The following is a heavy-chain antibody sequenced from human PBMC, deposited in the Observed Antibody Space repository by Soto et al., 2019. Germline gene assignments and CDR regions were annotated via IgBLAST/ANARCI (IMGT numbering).Heavy chain of an antibody. D-gene: IGHD6-13*01. Sequence: GXSVKVSGKASRYDFSNYGISWVRQAPGQGLEWMGWISTFNGDTTYAQRVQGRVAMTTDTSTTTAYMELRSLRSDDTAVYFCAREGGSNSWYGVGYYYYGMDVWGQGTKVTVSS. V-gene: IGHV1-18*04. CDR3: AREGGSNSWYGVGYYYYGMDV. CDR2: ISTFNGDT. CDR1: RYDFSNYG. J-gene: IGHJ6*02.